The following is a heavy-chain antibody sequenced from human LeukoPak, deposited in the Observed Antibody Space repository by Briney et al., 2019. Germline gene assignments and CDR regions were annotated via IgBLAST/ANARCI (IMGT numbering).Heavy chain of an antibody. Sequence: GGSLRFSCAASGFTFSSYSMNGVRQAPGKGLEWVSSISSSSSYIYYADSVKGRFTISRDNAKNSLYLQMNSLRAEDTAVYYCARDSGSYYLRFDYWGQGTLVTVSS. V-gene: IGHV3-21*01. CDR1: GFTFSSYS. D-gene: IGHD1-26*01. CDR3: ARDSGSYYLRFDY. CDR2: ISSSSSYI. J-gene: IGHJ4*02.